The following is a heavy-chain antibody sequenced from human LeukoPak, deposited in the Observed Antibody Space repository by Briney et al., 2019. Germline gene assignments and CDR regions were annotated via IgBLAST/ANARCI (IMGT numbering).Heavy chain of an antibody. V-gene: IGHV3-7*01. CDR2: IKQDGSQG. CDR3: ARGVPYDSWSGPHYSDY. CDR1: RFTLSTYW. J-gene: IGHJ4*02. D-gene: IGHD3-3*01. Sequence: PGGSLRLSCAASRFTLSTYWMSWVRQAPGKGLEWVAHIKQDGSQGYYVDSVKGRFTISRDSAKNSLYLQMNSLRAEDTAVYYCARGVPYDSWSGPHYSDYWGPGTLVTVSS.